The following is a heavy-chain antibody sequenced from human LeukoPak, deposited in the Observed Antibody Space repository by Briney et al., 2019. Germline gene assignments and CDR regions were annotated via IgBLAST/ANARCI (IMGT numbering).Heavy chain of an antibody. D-gene: IGHD6-6*01. CDR1: GGSISRLY. CDR3: ARDMHSSSRLSMFDI. Sequence: PSETLSLTCTLSGGSISRLYWSWIRHPPGEGREWIGSVFHSGGTKYNPALKSRVSMSVHTSKNQFAQQMNSGTAADAAVYFCARDMHSSSRLSMFDIWGQGTMVTVS. CDR2: VFHSGGT. J-gene: IGHJ3*02. V-gene: IGHV4-59*11.